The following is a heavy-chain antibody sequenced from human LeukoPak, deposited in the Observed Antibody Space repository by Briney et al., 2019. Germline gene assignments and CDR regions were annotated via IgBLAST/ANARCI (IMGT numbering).Heavy chain of an antibody. D-gene: IGHD4-17*01. Sequence: ASVKVSCKASGYTFTSYDINWVRQATGQGLEWMGGIIPIFDTANYAQKFQGRVTITADKSTSTAYMELSSLRSEDTAVYYCARAVQVTTGGLFDYWGQGTLVTVSS. J-gene: IGHJ4*02. CDR2: IIPIFDTA. CDR3: ARAVQVTTGGLFDY. V-gene: IGHV1-69*06. CDR1: GYTFTSYD.